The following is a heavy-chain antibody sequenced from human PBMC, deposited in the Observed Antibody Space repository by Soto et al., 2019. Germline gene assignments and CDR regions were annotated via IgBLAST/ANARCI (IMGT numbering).Heavy chain of an antibody. V-gene: IGHV1-3*01. J-gene: IGHJ3*02. CDR3: ARVVLRYFDWLLSAPDAFDI. Sequence: GASVKVSCKASGYTFTSYAMHWVRQAPGQRLEWMGWINAGNGNTKYSQKFQGRVTITRDTSASTAYMELSSLRSEDTAVYYCARVVLRYFDWLLSAPDAFDIWGQGTMVTVSS. D-gene: IGHD3-9*01. CDR1: GYTFTSYA. CDR2: INAGNGNT.